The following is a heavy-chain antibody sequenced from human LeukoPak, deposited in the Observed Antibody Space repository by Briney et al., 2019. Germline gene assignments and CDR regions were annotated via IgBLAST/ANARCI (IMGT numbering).Heavy chain of an antibody. CDR2: IYNTGST. CDR3: ARDLSLGGAFDI. Sequence: SETLSLTCTVSGRSISSSSYYWGWIRQPPGKGLEWLGTIYNTGSTYYNPSLESRVTMSVDMSTNQFSLRLSSVAASDTAVYYCARDLSLGGAFDIWGQGTMVTVSS. J-gene: IGHJ3*02. V-gene: IGHV4-39*02. CDR1: GRSISSSSYY. D-gene: IGHD1-26*01.